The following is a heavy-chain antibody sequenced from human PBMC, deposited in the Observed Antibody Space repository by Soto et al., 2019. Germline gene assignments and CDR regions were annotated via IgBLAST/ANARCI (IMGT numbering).Heavy chain of an antibody. CDR3: ARAVTMVRGVIITINWFDP. J-gene: IGHJ5*02. Sequence: SETLSLTCTVSGGSISSYYWSWIRQPPGKGLEWIGYIYYSGSTNYNPSLKSRVTISVDTSKNQFSLKLSSVTAADTAVYYCARAVTMVRGVIITINWFDPWGQGTLVTVS. D-gene: IGHD3-10*01. V-gene: IGHV4-59*01. CDR1: GGSISSYY. CDR2: IYYSGST.